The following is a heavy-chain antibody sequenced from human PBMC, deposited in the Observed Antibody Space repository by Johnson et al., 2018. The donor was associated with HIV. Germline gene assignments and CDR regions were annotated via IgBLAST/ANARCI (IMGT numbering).Heavy chain of an antibody. Sequence: VQLVESGGGVVRPGGSLRLSCAASGFTFDDYGMSWVRQAPGTGLEWVSGINWNGCSTGYADSVKGPFTISRDNAKNSLYLQMNSLRAEDTALYYCARREGTTGTFSAFDIWGQGTMVTVSS. CDR2: INWNGCST. D-gene: IGHD1-1*01. J-gene: IGHJ3*02. V-gene: IGHV3-20*04. CDR3: ARREGTTGTFSAFDI. CDR1: GFTFDDYG.